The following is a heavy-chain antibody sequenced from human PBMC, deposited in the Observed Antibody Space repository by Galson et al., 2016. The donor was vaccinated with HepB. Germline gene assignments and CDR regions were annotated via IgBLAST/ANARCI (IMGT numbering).Heavy chain of an antibody. J-gene: IGHJ4*02. CDR1: GYTFTSYT. D-gene: IGHD1-26*01. CDR2: INAGNDNT. Sequence: SVKVSCKASGYTFTSYTMHWVRQAPGQRLEWMGWINAGNDNTKYSQKFQGRVTITRDTSASTAYMELSSLRSEDTAVYYCAREAGVRGTYYYNPPDYWGQGTLVTVSS. V-gene: IGHV1-3*01. CDR3: AREAGVRGTYYYNPPDY.